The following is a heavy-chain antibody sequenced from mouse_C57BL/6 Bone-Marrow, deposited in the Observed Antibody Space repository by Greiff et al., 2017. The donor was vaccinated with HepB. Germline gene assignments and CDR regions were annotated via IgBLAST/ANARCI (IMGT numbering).Heavy chain of an antibody. CDR1: GFTFSSYA. Sequence: EVKLMESGEGLVKPGGSLKLSCAASGFTFSSYAMSWVRQTPEKRLEWVAYISSGGDYIYYADTVKGRFTISRDNARNTLYLQMSSLKSEDTAMYYCTRDRVIYYDYGYAMDYWGQGTSVTVSS. CDR3: TRDRVIYYDYGYAMDY. V-gene: IGHV5-9-1*02. CDR2: ISSGGDYI. J-gene: IGHJ4*01. D-gene: IGHD2-4*01.